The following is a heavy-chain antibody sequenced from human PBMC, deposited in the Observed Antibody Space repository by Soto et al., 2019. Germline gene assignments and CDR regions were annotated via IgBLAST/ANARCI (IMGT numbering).Heavy chain of an antibody. D-gene: IGHD3-22*01. J-gene: IGHJ4*02. CDR3: ARDGGYYYDSSGYCDY. CDR2: IWYDGSNK. CDR1: VLTFSSYG. V-gene: IGHV3-33*01. Sequence: GWSLRLCCSASVLTFSSYGMHWFRQAPGKGLEWVAVIWYDGSNKYYADSVKGRFTISRDNSKNTLYLQMNSLRAEDTAVYYCARDGGYYYDSSGYCDYWGQGTLVTVSS.